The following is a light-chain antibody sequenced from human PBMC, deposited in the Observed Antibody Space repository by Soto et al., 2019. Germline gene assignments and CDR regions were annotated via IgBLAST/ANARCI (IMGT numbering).Light chain of an antibody. V-gene: IGKV1-5*03. CDR1: QTISSW. CDR2: KAS. CDR3: QHYNSYSEA. J-gene: IGKJ1*01. Sequence: DIQMTQSPSTLSGSVGDRVTITCRASQTISSWLAWYQQKPGKAPKLLIYKASTLKSGVPSRFSGSGSGTEFTLIISSLPPDDFAPYYCQHYNSYSEAFDQGTKVELK.